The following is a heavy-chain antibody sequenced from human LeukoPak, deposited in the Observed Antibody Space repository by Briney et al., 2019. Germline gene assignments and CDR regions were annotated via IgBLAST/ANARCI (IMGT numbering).Heavy chain of an antibody. CDR3: ARVDGIAAASIFDY. CDR2: ISAYNGNT. V-gene: IGHV1-18*01. D-gene: IGHD6-13*01. CDR1: GYTFTSYG. J-gene: IGHJ4*02. Sequence: ASVKVSCKASGYTFTSYGISWVRQAPGQGLEWMGWISAYNGNTNYAHKLQGRATMTTDTSTSTAYMELRSLRSDDTAVYYCARVDGIAAASIFDYWGQGNLVTVSS.